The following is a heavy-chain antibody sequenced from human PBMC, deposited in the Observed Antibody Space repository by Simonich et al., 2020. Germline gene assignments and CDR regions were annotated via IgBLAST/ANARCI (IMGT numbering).Heavy chain of an antibody. CDR3: AREAAARHDAFDI. CDR2: SNPNSGCT. D-gene: IGHD6-6*01. J-gene: IGHJ3*02. Sequence: QVQLVQSGAEVKKPGASVKVSCKASGYTFTGYYMHWVRQAPGQGLGGMGRSNPNSGCTNYAQKLQGRVTMTTDTSTSTAYMGLRSLRSDDTAVYYCAREAAARHDAFDIWGQGTMVTVSS. V-gene: IGHV1-2*06. CDR1: GYTFTGYY.